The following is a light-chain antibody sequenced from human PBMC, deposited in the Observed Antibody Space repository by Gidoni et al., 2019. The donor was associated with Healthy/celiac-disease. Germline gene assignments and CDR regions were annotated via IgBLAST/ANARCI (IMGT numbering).Light chain of an antibody. CDR1: SRDVGGYNY. CDR3: SSYTSSSTPFV. V-gene: IGLV2-14*01. CDR2: EVS. Sequence: QSALTQPAPVSGSPGQSITISCTGTSRDVGGYNYVSWYQQHPGKAPKLMIYEVSNRPSGVSNRFSGSKSGNTASLTISGLQAEDEADYYCSSYTSSSTPFVFGTGTKVTVL. J-gene: IGLJ1*01.